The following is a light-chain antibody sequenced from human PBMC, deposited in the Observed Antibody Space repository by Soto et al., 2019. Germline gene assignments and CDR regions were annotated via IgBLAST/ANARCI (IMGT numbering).Light chain of an antibody. V-gene: IGKV1-27*01. CDR1: QGISNY. Sequence: DVQMTQAPSSLSASVGDRVTITCRASQGISNYLAWYQQKPGKVPKLLIYAASILQSGVPSRFRGSGSGTDFTLTISILQPEDVATYYCQKYNSAPRTFGGGTKVEIK. CDR3: QKYNSAPRT. CDR2: AAS. J-gene: IGKJ4*01.